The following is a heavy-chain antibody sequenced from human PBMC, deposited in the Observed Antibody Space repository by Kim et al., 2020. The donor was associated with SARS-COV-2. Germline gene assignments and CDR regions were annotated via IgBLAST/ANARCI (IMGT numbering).Heavy chain of an antibody. CDR2: TRNKANSYTT. CDR3: ARVLYGN. Sequence: GGSLRLSCAASGFTFSDHYMDWVRQAPGKGLEWVGRTRNKANSYTTEYAASVKGRFTISRDDSKNSLYLQMNSLKTEDTAVYYCARVLYGNWGQGTLVTVSS. J-gene: IGHJ4*02. D-gene: IGHD4-17*01. V-gene: IGHV3-72*01. CDR1: GFTFSDHY.